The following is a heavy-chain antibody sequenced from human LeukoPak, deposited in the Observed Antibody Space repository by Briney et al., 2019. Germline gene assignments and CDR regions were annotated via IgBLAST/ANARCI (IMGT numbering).Heavy chain of an antibody. CDR3: ARQNYYSRIVDY. V-gene: IGHV1-2*02. CDR1: GYTFTGYY. D-gene: IGHD3-10*01. J-gene: IGHJ4*02. Sequence: ASVTVSCKASGYTFTGYYMHWVRQAPGQGLEWMGWINPNSGGTNYAQKFQGRVTMTRDTSISTAYMELSRLRSDDTAVYYCARQNYYSRIVDYWGQGTLVTVSS. CDR2: INPNSGGT.